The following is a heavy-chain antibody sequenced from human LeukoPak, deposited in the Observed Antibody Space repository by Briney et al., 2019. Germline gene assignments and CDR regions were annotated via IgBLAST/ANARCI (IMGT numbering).Heavy chain of an antibody. CDR2: IKQDGSEK. D-gene: IGHD3-16*01. CDR3: ARDGFGTGSN. V-gene: IGHV3-7*03. J-gene: IGHJ4*02. Sequence: GGSLRLSCAASEFTFNRYWMSWVRQAPGKGLEWVANIKQDGSEKNYVDSVKGRFIISRDNAKNSLYLQMNTLRADDTAVYYCARDGFGTGSNWGQGTLVTVSS. CDR1: EFTFNRYW.